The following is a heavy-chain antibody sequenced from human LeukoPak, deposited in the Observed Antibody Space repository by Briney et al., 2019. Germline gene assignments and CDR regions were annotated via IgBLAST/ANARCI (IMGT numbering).Heavy chain of an antibody. CDR3: AKCPLFYDSRGYEY. J-gene: IGHJ4*02. V-gene: IGHV3-74*01. CDR2: ISSDGSDT. D-gene: IGHD3-22*01. CDR1: GFTLSGYW. Sequence: PGGSLRLSCVASGFTLSGYWMHWVRRAPGKGLVWVSRISSDGSDTSYADSVKGRFTISRDNAKNMLYLQMNSLRAEDTAIYYCAKCPLFYDSRGYEYWGQGTLVTVSS.